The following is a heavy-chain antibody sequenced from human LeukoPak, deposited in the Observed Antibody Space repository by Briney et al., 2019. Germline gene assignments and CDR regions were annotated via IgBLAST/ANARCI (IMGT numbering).Heavy chain of an antibody. CDR2: IYYSGST. V-gene: IGHV4-31*03. D-gene: IGHD6-13*01. CDR1: GGSISSGGYY. J-gene: IGHJ3*02. CDR3: ARDLSSSFDAFDI. Sequence: PSETLSLTCTVSGGSISSGGYYWSWIRQHPGKGLEWIGYIYYSGSTYYNPSLKSRVTISVDTSKNQFSLKLSSVTAADTAVYYCARDLSSSFDAFDIWGQGTMVTVSS.